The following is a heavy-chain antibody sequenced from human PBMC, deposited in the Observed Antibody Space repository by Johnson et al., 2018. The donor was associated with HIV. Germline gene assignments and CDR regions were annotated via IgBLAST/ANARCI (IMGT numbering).Heavy chain of an antibody. CDR3: ARVGDSSSSLGAFDI. CDR1: GFTFDDYG. D-gene: IGHD6-6*01. J-gene: IGHJ3*02. Sequence: VQLVESGGGVVRPGGSLRLSCAASGFTFDDYGMSWVRQAPGKGLEWVSGISWNGGSTGYADSVKGRFTISRDNAKNSLYLQMNSLRAEDTAVYYCARVGDSSSSLGAFDIWGQGTMVTVSS. V-gene: IGHV3-20*04. CDR2: ISWNGGST.